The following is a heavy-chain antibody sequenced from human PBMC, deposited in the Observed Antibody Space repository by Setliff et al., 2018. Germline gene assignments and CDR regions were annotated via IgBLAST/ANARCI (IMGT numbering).Heavy chain of an antibody. J-gene: IGHJ6*04. CDR1: GYTFTNYD. CDR3: VRHHVPTNYVDYGGSVDV. D-gene: IGHD4-17*01. CDR2: IST. V-gene: IGHV1-18*01. Sequence: GASVKVSCKTSGYTFTNYDINWVRQAPGRGLEWMGWISTYAQNFQGRVTMTTDASTSTAYMELRSLRSEDTAVYYCVRHHVPTNYVDYGGSVDVWGEGTMVTVSS.